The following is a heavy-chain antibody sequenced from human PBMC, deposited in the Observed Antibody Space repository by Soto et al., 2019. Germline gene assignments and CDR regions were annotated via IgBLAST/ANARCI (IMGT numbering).Heavy chain of an antibody. CDR2: ISGSGGST. J-gene: IGHJ4*02. CDR1: GFTFSSYA. Sequence: EVQLLESGGGLVQPGGSLRLSCAASGFTFSSYAMSWVRQAPGKGLEWVSAISGSGGSTYYADSVKGRFTISRDNSKNTLYLQMNSQRAEDTAVYYCAKGLAVAGTGGPLDYWGQGTLVTVSS. CDR3: AKGLAVAGTGGPLDY. D-gene: IGHD6-19*01. V-gene: IGHV3-23*01.